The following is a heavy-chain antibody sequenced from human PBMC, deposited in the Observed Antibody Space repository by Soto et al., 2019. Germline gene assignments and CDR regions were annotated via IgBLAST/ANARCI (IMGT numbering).Heavy chain of an antibody. D-gene: IGHD2-21*02. J-gene: IGHJ5*02. CDR3: ARTALGWFDP. Sequence: ASETLSLTCSVSGGSISIYYWSWIRHPPGKGLEWIGYIFYSGRSGSTNYNPSLKSRVTISVDTSKNQFSLKLSSVTAADTAVYYCARTALGWFDPWGQGTLVTVSS. V-gene: IGHV4-59*01. CDR2: IFYSGRSGST. CDR1: GGSISIYY.